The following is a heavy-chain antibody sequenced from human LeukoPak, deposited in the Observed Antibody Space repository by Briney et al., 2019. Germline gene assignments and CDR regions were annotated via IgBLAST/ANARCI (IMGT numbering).Heavy chain of an antibody. D-gene: IGHD6-6*01. V-gene: IGHV4-59*01. J-gene: IGHJ4*02. Sequence: PSETLSLTCTVSGGSISSYYWSWIRQPAGKGLEWIGYIYYSGSTNYNPSLKSRVTISVDTSKNQFSLKLSSVTAADTAVYYCARSPYSSSSFDYWGQGTLVTVSS. CDR1: GGSISSYY. CDR3: ARSPYSSSSFDY. CDR2: IYYSGST.